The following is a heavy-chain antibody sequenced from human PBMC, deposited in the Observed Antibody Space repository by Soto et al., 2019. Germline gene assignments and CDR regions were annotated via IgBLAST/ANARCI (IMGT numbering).Heavy chain of an antibody. Sequence: GESLKISCKGSGYSVTSYWIGWVRQMPGKGLEWMGIIYPGDSDTRYSPSFQGQVTISADKSISTAYLQWSSLRASDTAMYYCARLTGTGYYYYYMDVWGKGTTVTVSS. J-gene: IGHJ6*03. V-gene: IGHV5-51*01. CDR1: GYSVTSYW. CDR3: ARLTGTGYYYYYMDV. CDR2: IYPGDSDT. D-gene: IGHD1-7*01.